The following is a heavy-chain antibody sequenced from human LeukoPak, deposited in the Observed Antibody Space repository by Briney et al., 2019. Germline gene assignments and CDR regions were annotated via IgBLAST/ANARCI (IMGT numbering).Heavy chain of an antibody. Sequence: GRSLRLSCAASGFTFDDYAMHWVRQAPGKGLEWVSGISWNSGSIGYADSVKGRFTISRDNAKNSLYLQVNSLRAEDTALYYCAKDRLDYYYYYGMDVWGQGTTVTVSS. J-gene: IGHJ6*02. V-gene: IGHV3-9*01. CDR3: AKDRLDYYYYYGMDV. CDR2: ISWNSGSI. CDR1: GFTFDDYA.